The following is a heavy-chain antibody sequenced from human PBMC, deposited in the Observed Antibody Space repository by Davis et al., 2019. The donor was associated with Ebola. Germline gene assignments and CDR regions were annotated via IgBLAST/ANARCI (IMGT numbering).Heavy chain of an antibody. J-gene: IGHJ5*02. D-gene: IGHD3-3*01. CDR3: ARADYDFWSGYYSDNWFDP. CDR2: IYYSGST. V-gene: IGHV4-61*01. Sequence: MPSETLSLTCTVSGGSVSSGSYYWSWIRQPPGKGLEWIGYIYYSGSTNYNPSLKSRVTISVDTSKNQFSLKLSSVTAADTAVYYCARADYDFWSGYYSDNWFDPWGQGTLVTVSS. CDR1: GGSVSSGSYY.